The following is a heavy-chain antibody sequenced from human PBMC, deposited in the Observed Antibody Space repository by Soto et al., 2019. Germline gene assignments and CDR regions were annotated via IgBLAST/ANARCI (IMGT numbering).Heavy chain of an antibody. CDR3: ARFWSGYYFPYYYGMDV. Sequence: PSETLSLTCAVYGGSFSGYYWSWIRQPPGKGLEWIGEINHSGSTNYNPSLKSRVTISVDTSKNQFSLKLSSVTAADTAVYYCARFWSGYYFPYYYGMDVWGQGTTVTVSS. CDR2: INHSGST. D-gene: IGHD3-3*01. J-gene: IGHJ6*02. CDR1: GGSFSGYY. V-gene: IGHV4-34*01.